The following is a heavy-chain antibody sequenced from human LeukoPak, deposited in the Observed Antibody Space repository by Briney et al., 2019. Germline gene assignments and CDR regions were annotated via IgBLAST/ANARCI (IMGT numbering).Heavy chain of an antibody. D-gene: IGHD6-13*01. J-gene: IGHJ4*02. CDR3: ARGSRSSWFDY. V-gene: IGHV4-34*01. Sequence: PSETLSLTCAVYGGSFSVYYWSWIRQPPGKGLEWIGEINHSGSTNYNPSLKSRVTISVDTSKNQFSLKLSSVTAADTAVYYCARGSRSSWFDYWGQGTLVTVSS. CDR2: INHSGST. CDR1: GGSFSVYY.